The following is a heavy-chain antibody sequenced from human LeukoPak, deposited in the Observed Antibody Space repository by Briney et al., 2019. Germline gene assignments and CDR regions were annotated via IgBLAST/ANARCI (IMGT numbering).Heavy chain of an antibody. CDR3: AKEGGTGTRFDY. Sequence: GGSLRLSCAASRFTFSSYAMSWVRQAPGKGLEWVSVTSGSGGSTYYADFVKGRFTISRDNSKNTLYLQMNSLRAEDTAVYYCAKEGGTGTRFDYWGQGTLVTVSS. D-gene: IGHD1-7*01. CDR2: TSGSGGST. J-gene: IGHJ4*02. CDR1: RFTFSSYA. V-gene: IGHV3-23*01.